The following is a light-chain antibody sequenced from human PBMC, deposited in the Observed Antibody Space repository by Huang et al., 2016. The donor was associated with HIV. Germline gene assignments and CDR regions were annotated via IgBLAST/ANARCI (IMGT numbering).Light chain of an antibody. CDR3: QQYGSSPLGT. V-gene: IGKV3-20*01. Sequence: EIVLTQSPGTLSLSPGERATLSCRASQSVSSSYLAWYQQKPGQAPRLLLYGASSRATGIPDRFSGSGSGTDFTLTISRLEPEEFAVYFCQQYGSSPLGTFGQGTKLEIK. CDR2: GAS. J-gene: IGKJ2*01. CDR1: QSVSSSY.